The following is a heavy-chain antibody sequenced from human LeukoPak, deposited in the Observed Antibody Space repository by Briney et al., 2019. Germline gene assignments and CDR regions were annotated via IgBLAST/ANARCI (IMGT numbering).Heavy chain of an antibody. V-gene: IGHV4-4*08. J-gene: IGHJ3*02. CDR1: GASMTTYY. CDR2: IYSSGST. Sequence: SETLSLTCTVSGASMTTYYWSWIRQPPGKGLEWVAYIYSSGSTNYNPSLKSRVTISVDMSKNQFSLKLSSVTAADTAVYYCARRPSPPDAFDIWGQGTMVTVSS. CDR3: ARRPSPPDAFDI.